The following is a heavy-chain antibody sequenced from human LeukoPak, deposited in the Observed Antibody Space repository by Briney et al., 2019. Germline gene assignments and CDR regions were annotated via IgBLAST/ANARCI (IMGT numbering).Heavy chain of an antibody. CDR2: IQGGGNT. CDR3: ARGRVDISYFDY. CDR1: GFTVSSNY. D-gene: IGHD3-9*01. J-gene: IGHJ4*02. Sequence: GGSLRLSCAASGFTVSSNYMTWVRQAPGKGLEWVSVIQGGGNTYYADSVKGGFTISRDGSKNTLYLQMNSLRDEDTAVYYCARGRVDISYFDYWGQGTLVTVSS. V-gene: IGHV3-66*01.